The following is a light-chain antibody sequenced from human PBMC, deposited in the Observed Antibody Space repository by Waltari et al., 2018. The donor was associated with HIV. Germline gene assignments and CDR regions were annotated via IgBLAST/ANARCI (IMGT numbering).Light chain of an antibody. V-gene: IGLV1-40*01. J-gene: IGLJ2*01. CDR3: QSYDSSLRASV. CDR2: SDS. CDR1: RSTIGAGYF. Sequence: QSALTQPPSVSGAPGQRVTISCTGNRSTIGAGYFVHWYQHLPGTAPKLLVDSDSNRPSGVPDRFSGSKSGTAASLVITGLQAEDEADYYCQSYDSSLRASVFGGGTKLTVL.